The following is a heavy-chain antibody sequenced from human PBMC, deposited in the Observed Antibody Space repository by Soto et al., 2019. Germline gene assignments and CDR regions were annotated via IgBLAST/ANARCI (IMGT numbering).Heavy chain of an antibody. V-gene: IGHV4-59*13. Sequence: PXGTLSLTCTVSGGSISSYYWSWIRQPPGKGLEWIGSISYSGGTNYNPSLKTRLTISLDTSKKQFSLKLRSLTAADTAVYYCARDVLGYCSSTSCFYGLDVWGQGTTVTVSS. CDR1: GGSISSYY. J-gene: IGHJ6*02. CDR2: ISYSGGT. CDR3: ARDVLGYCSSTSCFYGLDV. D-gene: IGHD2-2*01.